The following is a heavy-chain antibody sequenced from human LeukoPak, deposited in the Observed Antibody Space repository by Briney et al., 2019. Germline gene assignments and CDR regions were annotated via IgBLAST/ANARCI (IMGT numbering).Heavy chain of an antibody. Sequence: ASVKVSCKASGYTFTSYGISWVRQAPGQGLEWMGWISAYNGNTNYAQKLQGRVTMTPDTSTSTAYMELRSLRSDDTAVYYCARVRSGYDKLYYYYYYMDVWGKGTTVTVSS. V-gene: IGHV1-18*01. CDR2: ISAYNGNT. D-gene: IGHD5-12*01. CDR1: GYTFTSYG. J-gene: IGHJ6*03. CDR3: ARVRSGYDKLYYYYYYMDV.